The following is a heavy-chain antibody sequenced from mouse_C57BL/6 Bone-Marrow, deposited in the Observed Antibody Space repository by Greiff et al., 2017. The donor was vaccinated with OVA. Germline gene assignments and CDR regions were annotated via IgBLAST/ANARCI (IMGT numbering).Heavy chain of an antibody. CDR2: IYTGGGDT. D-gene: IGHD4-1*01. Sequence: VQLQQPGPELVKPGASVKLSCKASGYAFSSYWMNWVKQRPGKGLEWIGRIYTGGGDTDYNEKFKGKATMTVDKSSRTAYMQLSSLTSEDSAVYVCASRDWAWFAYWGQGTRVTVTA. CDR1: GYAFSSYW. J-gene: IGHJ3*01. V-gene: IGHV1-82*01. CDR3: ASRDWAWFAY.